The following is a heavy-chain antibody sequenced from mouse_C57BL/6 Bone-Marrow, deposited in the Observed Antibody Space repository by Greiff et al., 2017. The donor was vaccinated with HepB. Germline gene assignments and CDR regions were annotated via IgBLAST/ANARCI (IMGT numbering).Heavy chain of an antibody. CDR3: LLWLRRGIAY. CDR2: IRNKANNHAT. Sequence: EVQLVESGGGLVQPGGSMKLSCAASGFTFSDAWMDWVRQAPEKGLEWVAEIRNKANNHATYYAEYVTGRFTISRDDSKSSVYLQMNSLRAEDTGIYYCLLWLRRGIAYWGQGTLVTVSA. J-gene: IGHJ3*01. CDR1: GFTFSDAW. V-gene: IGHV6-6*01. D-gene: IGHD2-9*01.